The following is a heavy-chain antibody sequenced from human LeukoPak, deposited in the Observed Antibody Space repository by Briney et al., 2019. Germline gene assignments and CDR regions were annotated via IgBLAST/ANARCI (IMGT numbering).Heavy chain of an antibody. CDR3: AKEASGSYYNPPFDY. V-gene: IGHV3-30*18. Sequence: GRSLRLSCAASGFTFSSYGMHWVRQAPGKGLEWVAVISYDGSNKYYADSVKGRFTISRDNSKNTLYLQMNSLRAEDTAVYYCAKEASGSYYNPPFDYWGQGTLVTISS. CDR1: GFTFSSYG. J-gene: IGHJ4*02. CDR2: ISYDGSNK. D-gene: IGHD3-10*01.